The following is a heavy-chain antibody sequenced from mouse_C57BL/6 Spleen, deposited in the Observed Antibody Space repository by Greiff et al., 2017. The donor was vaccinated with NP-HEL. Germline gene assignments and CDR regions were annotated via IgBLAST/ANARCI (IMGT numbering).Heavy chain of an antibody. V-gene: IGHV1-82*01. CDR2: IYPGDGDT. D-gene: IGHD1-1*01. CDR3: ARAGDYYDGFAY. J-gene: IGHJ3*01. CDR1: GYAFSSSW. Sequence: QVHVKQSGPELVKPGASVKISCKASGYAFSSSWMNWVKQRPGKGLEWIGRIYPGDGDTNYKGKFKGKATLTADKSSSTADMQLGSLTSADSAVYVCARAGDYYDGFAYWGQGTLVTVSA.